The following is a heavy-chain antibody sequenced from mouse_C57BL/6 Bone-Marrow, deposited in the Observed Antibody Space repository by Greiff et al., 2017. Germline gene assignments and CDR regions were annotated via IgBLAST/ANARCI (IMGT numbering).Heavy chain of an antibody. D-gene: IGHD1-1*01. Sequence: VQLQQSGAELVKPGASVKLSCKASGYTFTSYWMQWVKQRPGQGLEWIGEIDPSDSYTNYNQKFKGKATLTVDTSSSTAYMQLSSLTSDDSAFYYCATVVATKYAMDYWGQGTSVTVSS. J-gene: IGHJ4*01. CDR2: IDPSDSYT. CDR1: GYTFTSYW. V-gene: IGHV1-50*01. CDR3: ATVVATKYAMDY.